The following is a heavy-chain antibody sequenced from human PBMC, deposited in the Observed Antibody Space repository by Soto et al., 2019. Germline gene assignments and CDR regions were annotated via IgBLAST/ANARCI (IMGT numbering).Heavy chain of an antibody. D-gene: IGHD1-1*01. CDR2: INAGNGNT. CDR3: ATGTTGTSRYYGMDV. J-gene: IGHJ6*02. CDR1: GYTFTSYA. V-gene: IGHV1-3*01. Sequence: ASGKVSCKASGYTFTSYAMHWVRQAPGQRLEWMGWINAGNGNTKYSQKFQGRVTITRDTSASTAYMELSSLRSEDTAVYYCATGTTGTSRYYGMDVWGQGTTVTVSS.